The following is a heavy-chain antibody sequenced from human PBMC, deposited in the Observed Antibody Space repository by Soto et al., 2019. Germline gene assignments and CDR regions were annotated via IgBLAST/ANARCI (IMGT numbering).Heavy chain of an antibody. CDR3: ARGYDILTGPPDY. V-gene: IGHV4-39*01. CDR1: GGSISSSSYY. D-gene: IGHD3-9*01. Sequence: SETLSLTCTVSGGSISSSSYYWGWTRQPPGKGLEWIGIIHYSGSTYYNPSLKSRVIISADTSKNQFSLKLTSVTAADTAVYNCARGYDILTGPPDYWGQGTLVTVSS. J-gene: IGHJ4*02. CDR2: IHYSGST.